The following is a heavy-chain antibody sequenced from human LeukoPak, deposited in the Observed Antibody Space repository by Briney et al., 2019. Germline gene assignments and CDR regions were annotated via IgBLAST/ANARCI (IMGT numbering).Heavy chain of an antibody. J-gene: IGHJ3*02. V-gene: IGHV4-38-2*02. CDR3: AREIYCSGGSCSLDAFDI. CDR2: IYHSGST. CDR1: GYSISSGYY. D-gene: IGHD2-15*01. Sequence: PSETLSLTCTVSGYSISSGYYWGWIRQPPGKGLEWIGSIYHSGSTYYNPSLKSRVTISVDTSTNQFSLKLSSVTAADTAVYYCAREIYCSGGSCSLDAFDIWGEGTMVTVSS.